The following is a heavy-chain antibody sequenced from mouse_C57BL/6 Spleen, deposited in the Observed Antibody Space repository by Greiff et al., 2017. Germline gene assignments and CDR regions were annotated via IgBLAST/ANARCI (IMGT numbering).Heavy chain of an antibody. V-gene: IGHV6-3*01. J-gene: IGHJ1*03. Sequence: EVQGVESGGGLVQPGGSMKLSCVASGFTFSNYWMNWVRQSPEKGLEWVAQIRLKSDNYATHYAESMKGRFTISRDDSKSSVYLQMNNLRAEDTGIYYCTANWYFDVWGTGTTVTVSS. CDR2: IRLKSDNYAT. CDR3: TANWYFDV. CDR1: GFTFSNYW.